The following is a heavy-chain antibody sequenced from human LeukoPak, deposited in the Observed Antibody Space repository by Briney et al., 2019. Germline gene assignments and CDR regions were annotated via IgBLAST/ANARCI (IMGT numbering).Heavy chain of an antibody. J-gene: IGHJ6*03. Sequence: PGGSLRLSCAPWGFIFRNYWMTWVRQTPGKGLECVANIKRDGSDTYYVASGKGRFTISRDNAKNSLYLQMNGLRAEDTAVYYCARGSVVGISPSPFVHSYYYMDVWGKGTTVTVSS. V-gene: IGHV3-7*01. CDR3: ARGSVVGISPSPFVHSYYYMDV. CDR2: IKRDGSDT. CDR1: GFIFRNYW. D-gene: IGHD2-15*01.